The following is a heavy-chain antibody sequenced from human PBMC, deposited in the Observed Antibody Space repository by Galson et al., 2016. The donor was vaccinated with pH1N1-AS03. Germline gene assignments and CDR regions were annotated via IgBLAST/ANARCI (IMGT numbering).Heavy chain of an antibody. J-gene: IGHJ4*02. Sequence: QSGAEVKKPGESLKISCKGSGDSFNTYWIGWVRQMPGKGLEWMGIIYPGDSDTRYSPSFQGHVTISADASISTAYLQWSSLKASDTAIYYCARRGHCTGISCDYLDTWGEGTMVTVSS. CDR3: ARRGHCTGISCDYLDT. V-gene: IGHV5-51*03. D-gene: IGHD2-2*01. CDR1: GDSFNTYW. CDR2: IYPGDSDT.